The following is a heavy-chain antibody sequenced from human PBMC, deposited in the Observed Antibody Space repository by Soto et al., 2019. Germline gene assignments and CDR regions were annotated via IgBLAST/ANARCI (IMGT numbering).Heavy chain of an antibody. CDR2: IIPIFGTA. D-gene: IGHD2-21*01. CDR3: ASSRDGYPLPIDYFDY. CDR1: GDTFSRYA. V-gene: IGHV1-69*13. J-gene: IGHJ4*02. Sequence: VKGSWKGCGDTFSRYAISWLRQAPGQGLEWMGGIIPIFGTANYAQKFQGRVTITADESTSTAYMELSSLRSEDTAVYYCASSRDGYPLPIDYFDYWGQGTLVTVSS.